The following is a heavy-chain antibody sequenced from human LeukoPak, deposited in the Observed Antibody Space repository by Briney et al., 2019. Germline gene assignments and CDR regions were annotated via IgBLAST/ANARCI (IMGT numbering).Heavy chain of an antibody. CDR1: GYTFSTYW. CDR3: VRQRGGSGSINYLDP. Sequence: GESLKISCKGSGYTFSTYWIGWVRQMPGEGLEWMGTIYPGDSDTRYSPSFQGQVTISADKSISTAYLQWSSLKASDTAMYYCVRQRGGSGSINYLDPWGQGTLVTVSS. CDR2: IYPGDSDT. V-gene: IGHV5-51*01. J-gene: IGHJ5*02. D-gene: IGHD3-10*01.